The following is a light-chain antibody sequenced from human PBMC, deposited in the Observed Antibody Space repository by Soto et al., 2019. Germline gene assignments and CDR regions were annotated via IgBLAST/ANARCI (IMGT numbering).Light chain of an antibody. CDR2: EVS. Sequence: QSALTQPASVSGSPGQSITISCTGTSRDVGAYKFVSWYQQLPGKAPKLLIYEVSTRPSGVSNRFSGSKSGNTASLTISGLQSEDEADYYCSSYTSSATRVFGRGTKLTVL. J-gene: IGLJ2*01. V-gene: IGLV2-14*01. CDR1: SRDVGAYKF. CDR3: SSYTSSATRV.